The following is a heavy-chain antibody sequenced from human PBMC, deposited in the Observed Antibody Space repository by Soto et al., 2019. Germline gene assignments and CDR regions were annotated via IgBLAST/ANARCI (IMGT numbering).Heavy chain of an antibody. CDR1: GYTLTEFS. J-gene: IGHJ5*02. V-gene: IGHV1-24*01. Sequence: ASVKVSCKVSGYTLTEFSMHWVRQAPGKGLEWMGSFDPEDAETIYAQKFQDRITMTEDTSTDTAYMELSSLRSEDTAVYYCATGPRLTPRGVIIPTRFDPWGQGTLVTVSS. D-gene: IGHD3-10*01. CDR2: FDPEDAET. CDR3: ATGPRLTPRGVIIPTRFDP.